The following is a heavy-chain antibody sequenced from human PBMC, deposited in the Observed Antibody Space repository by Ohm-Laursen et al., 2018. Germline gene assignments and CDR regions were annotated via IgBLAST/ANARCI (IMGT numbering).Heavy chain of an antibody. CDR2: IYTGDIT. V-gene: IGHV3-66*01. J-gene: IGHJ4*02. CDR1: GFTINSNY. D-gene: IGHD4-17*01. Sequence: LSLTCAASGFTINSNYMNWARQAPGKGLEWVSVIYTGDITSYADSVKGRFTISRDISKNALYLHMNSLRAEDRGVYYCVRGLADGVHLNWGQGTLVAVSS. CDR3: VRGLADGVHLN.